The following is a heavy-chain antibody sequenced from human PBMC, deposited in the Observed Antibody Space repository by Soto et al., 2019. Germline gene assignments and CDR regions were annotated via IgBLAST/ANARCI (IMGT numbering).Heavy chain of an antibody. D-gene: IGHD3-16*01. V-gene: IGHV3-23*01. Sequence: GGSLRLSCAASGFTFSRYAMSWVRQAPGKGLEWGSAISGSGGSTYYADSVKGRFTISRDNSKNTLYLQMNSLRAEDTAVYYCAKLFEGEELSWFDPWGQGTLVTVSS. CDR2: ISGSGGST. CDR1: GFTFSRYA. CDR3: AKLFEGEELSWFDP. J-gene: IGHJ5*02.